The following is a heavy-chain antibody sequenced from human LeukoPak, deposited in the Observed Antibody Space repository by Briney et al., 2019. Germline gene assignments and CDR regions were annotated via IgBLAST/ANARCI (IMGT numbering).Heavy chain of an antibody. CDR3: AKDERVLWFGELSRWFDP. CDR1: GFTFSSYG. CDR2: IRYDGSNK. J-gene: IGHJ5*02. D-gene: IGHD3-10*01. Sequence: SGGSLRLSCAASGFTFSSYGMHWVRQAPGKGLEWVAFIRYDGSNKYYADSVKGRFTISRDNSKNTLYLQMNSLRAEDTAVYYCAKDERVLWFGELSRWFDPWGQGTLVTVSS. V-gene: IGHV3-30*02.